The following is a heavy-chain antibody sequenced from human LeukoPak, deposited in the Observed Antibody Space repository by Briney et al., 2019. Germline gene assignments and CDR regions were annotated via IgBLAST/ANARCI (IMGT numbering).Heavy chain of an antibody. D-gene: IGHD6-6*01. CDR3: AREGAGVAARRVGYYYYMDV. Sequence: ASVKVSCKASGYTFTSYDINWVRQATGQGLEWMGWMNPNSGNTGYAQKFQGRVTITRNTSISTAYMELSSLRSEDTAVYYCAREGAGVAARRVGYYYYMDVWGKGTTVTVSS. CDR2: MNPNSGNT. V-gene: IGHV1-8*03. J-gene: IGHJ6*03. CDR1: GYTFTSYD.